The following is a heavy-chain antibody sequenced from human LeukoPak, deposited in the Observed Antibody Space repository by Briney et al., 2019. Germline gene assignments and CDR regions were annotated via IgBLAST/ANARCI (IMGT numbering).Heavy chain of an antibody. CDR2: IYYSETT. J-gene: IGHJ4*02. Sequence: PSETLSHTCTVPGGSISSYYWSWVRQPPGKGLEWIGNIYYSETTNYHPPLKSRVTISVDPSKNQFSLKLSPVTAADTAVYYCARPPLLDYWGQGTLVTVSS. CDR1: GGSISSYY. V-gene: IGHV4-59*08. CDR3: ARPPLLDY. D-gene: IGHD3-10*01.